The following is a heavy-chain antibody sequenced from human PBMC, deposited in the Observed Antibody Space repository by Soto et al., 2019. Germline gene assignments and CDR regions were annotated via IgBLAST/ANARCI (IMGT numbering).Heavy chain of an antibody. CDR3: ARLPVEKYYFDY. V-gene: IGHV1-58*02. CDR2: IVVGSDNT. Sequence: ASVKVSCKTSGFTFTSSAIQWVRQARGQRLEWIGWIVVGSDNTNYAQKFQERVTITRDLSTNTIYMDLSGLSAADTAVYYCARLPVEKYYFDYWGQGTLVTVSS. CDR1: GFTFTSSA. J-gene: IGHJ4*02. D-gene: IGHD2-15*01.